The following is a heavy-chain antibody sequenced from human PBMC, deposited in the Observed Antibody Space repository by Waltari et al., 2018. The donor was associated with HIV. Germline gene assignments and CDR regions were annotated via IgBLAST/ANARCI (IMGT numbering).Heavy chain of an antibody. D-gene: IGHD1-26*01. CDR3: ARDVDVGATDY. V-gene: IGHV1-2*02. Sequence: QVQLVQSGAEVKKPGASVKVSCTASGYTSTDYYVQWVRQAPGQGLEWMGWINSYTGATYYRQRFQGRVSMTRDTSINTAYMELRRLTSDDTATYYCARDVDVGATDYWGQGTLVTVSS. CDR2: INSYTGAT. J-gene: IGHJ4*02. CDR1: GYTSTDYY.